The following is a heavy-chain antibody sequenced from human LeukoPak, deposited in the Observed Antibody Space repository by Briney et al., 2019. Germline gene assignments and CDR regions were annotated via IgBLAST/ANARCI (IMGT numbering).Heavy chain of an antibody. V-gene: IGHV4-39*01. Sequence: KTSETLSLTCTVSGGSISTGRYFWAWIRQSPEKGLEWIGSVFYSGNFYKNPSLKSRVTISVDTSKNQFSLEVHSVTVADSATYYCARHNQWLVLRWFDPWGHGAPVTVSS. CDR3: ARHNQWLVLRWFDP. CDR2: VFYSGNF. CDR1: GGSISTGRYF. J-gene: IGHJ5*02. D-gene: IGHD6-19*01.